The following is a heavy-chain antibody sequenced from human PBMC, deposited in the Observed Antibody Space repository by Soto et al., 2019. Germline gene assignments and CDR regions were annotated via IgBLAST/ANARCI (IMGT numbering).Heavy chain of an antibody. CDR3: AKAKIVGATHPGPGWFDP. CDR2: ISGSGGST. J-gene: IGHJ5*02. V-gene: IGHV3-23*01. D-gene: IGHD1-26*01. Sequence: PGGSLRLSCAASGFTFSSYAMSWVRQAPGKGLEWVSAISGSGGSTYYADSVKGRFTISRDNSKNTLYLQMNSLRAEDTAVYYCAKAKIVGATHPGPGWFDPWGQGTLVTVSS. CDR1: GFTFSSYA.